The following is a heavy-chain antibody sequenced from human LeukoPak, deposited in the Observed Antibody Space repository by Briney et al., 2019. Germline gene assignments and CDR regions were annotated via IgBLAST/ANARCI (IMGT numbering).Heavy chain of an antibody. Sequence: GGSLRLSCATAGLTFSNHGMHRVRQAPGKGLEWVTFIRNDGSDKYYADSVKGRFTISRDNSKNTLYLQMNTLRAEDTAVYYCAKDKGVVAFDIWGQGTMVTVSS. J-gene: IGHJ3*02. V-gene: IGHV3-30*02. CDR2: IRNDGSDK. CDR1: GLTFSNHG. CDR3: AKDKGVVAFDI. D-gene: IGHD2-15*01.